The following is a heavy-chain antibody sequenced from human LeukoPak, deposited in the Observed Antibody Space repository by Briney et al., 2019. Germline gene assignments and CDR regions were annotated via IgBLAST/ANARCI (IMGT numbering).Heavy chain of an antibody. CDR1: GFSFSSYE. J-gene: IGHJ4*02. V-gene: IGHV3-48*03. Sequence: PGGSLRLSCAASGFSFSSYEMNWVRQAPRKGVERVSYISSSGTIYYVDSVKGRFTISRDNAKNSLYLQMNSLSAEDTAVYYCARDILSPRRDGYVYWGQGTLVTVSS. D-gene: IGHD5-24*01. CDR2: ISSSGTI. CDR3: ARDILSPRRDGYVY.